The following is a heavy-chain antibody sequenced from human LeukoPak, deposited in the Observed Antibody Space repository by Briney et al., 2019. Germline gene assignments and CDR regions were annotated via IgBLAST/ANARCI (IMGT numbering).Heavy chain of an antibody. J-gene: IGHJ4*02. Sequence: SVKVSCKASGGTFSNYAISWVRQAPGQGLEWMGGIIPIFGTTNYAQKFQGRVTITADESTSTAYMELSSLRSEDTAVYYCARMKYNDSRGYNMDYWGQGTLVTVSS. CDR3: ARMKYNDSRGYNMDY. CDR2: IIPIFGTT. CDR1: GGTFSNYA. D-gene: IGHD3-22*01. V-gene: IGHV1-69*13.